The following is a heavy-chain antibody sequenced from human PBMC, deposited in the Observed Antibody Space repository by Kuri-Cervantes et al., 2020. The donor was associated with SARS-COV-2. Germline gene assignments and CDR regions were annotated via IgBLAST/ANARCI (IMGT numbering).Heavy chain of an antibody. CDR2: ISGSGGST. J-gene: IGHJ4*02. D-gene: IGHD2-2*01. Sequence: GGSLRLSCAASGFTFSNYDVSWVRQAPGKGLEWVSAISGSGGSTYYADSVKGRFTISRDNSKNTLYLQMNSLRAEDTAVYYCAKVPYPFPYQLLFDYWGQGTLVTVSS. CDR1: GFTFSNYD. CDR3: AKVPYPFPYQLLFDY. V-gene: IGHV3-23*01.